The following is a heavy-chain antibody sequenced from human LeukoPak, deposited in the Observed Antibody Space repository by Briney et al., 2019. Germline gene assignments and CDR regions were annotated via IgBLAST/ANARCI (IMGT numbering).Heavy chain of an antibody. CDR3: AKDSGLGELSLDAFDI. D-gene: IGHD3-16*02. CDR2: ISWNSGSI. V-gene: IGHV3-9*01. CDR1: GFTFDDYA. Sequence: GRSLRLSCAASGFTFDDYAMHWVRQAPGKGLEWVSGISWNSGSIGYADSVKGRFTISRDNAKNSLYLQMNSLRAEDTALYYCAKDSGLGELSLDAFDIWGQGTMVTVSS. J-gene: IGHJ3*02.